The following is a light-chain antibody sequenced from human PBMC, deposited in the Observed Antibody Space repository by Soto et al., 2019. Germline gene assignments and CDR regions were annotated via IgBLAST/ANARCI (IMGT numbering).Light chain of an antibody. V-gene: IGLV2-14*01. CDR2: EVS. CDR3: SSYTTSTVV. CDR1: SSDVGGYNY. J-gene: IGLJ2*01. Sequence: QSVLTQPASVSGSPGQSITISCTGTSSDVGGYNYVSWYQQHPGKAPKLMIYEVSHRPSGVSNRFSGSKSGDTASLTISGLQADDEADYYCSSYTTSTVVFGGGTKLTVL.